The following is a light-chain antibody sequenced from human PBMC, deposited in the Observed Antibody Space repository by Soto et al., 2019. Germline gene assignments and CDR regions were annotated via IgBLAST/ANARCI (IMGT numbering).Light chain of an antibody. J-gene: IGLJ1*01. CDR2: ETN. V-gene: IGLV1-51*02. CDR1: SSDIGNNY. CDR3: GTWDNSLSADV. Sequence: QSVLTQSPSVSAAPGQKVTISCSGSSSDIGNNYVSWYQHIPGTPPKLLIYETNKRPSGIPDRFSASKSGTSASLGITGLQTGDEADYYCGTWDNSLSADVFGSGTKLTVL.